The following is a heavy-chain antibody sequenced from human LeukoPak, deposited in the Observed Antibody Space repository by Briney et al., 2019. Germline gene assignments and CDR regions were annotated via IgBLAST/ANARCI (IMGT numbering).Heavy chain of an antibody. J-gene: IGHJ4*02. Sequence: PSETLSLTCTVSGGSISSSSHYWGWIRQPPGKGLEWIGSIYYSGSTYYKPSLKSRVTISVDTSKNQFSLKVSSVTAAGTAVYYCARVIGYSYGYIGYWGQGTLVTVSS. CDR2: IYYSGST. D-gene: IGHD5-18*01. CDR1: GGSISSSSHY. V-gene: IGHV4-39*07. CDR3: ARVIGYSYGYIGY.